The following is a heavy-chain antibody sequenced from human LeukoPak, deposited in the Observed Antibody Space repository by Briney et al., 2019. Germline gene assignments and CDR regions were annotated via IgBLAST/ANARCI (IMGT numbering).Heavy chain of an antibody. V-gene: IGHV3-30*18. Sequence: GGSLRLSCAASGFTFSSYSMNWVRQAPGKGLEWVAVISYDGSNKYYADSVKGRFTISRDNSKNTLYLQMNSLRAEDTAVYYCAKEYYDYVWGSYRYLHYWGQGTLVTVSS. CDR2: ISYDGSNK. CDR3: AKEYYDYVWGSYRYLHY. J-gene: IGHJ4*02. CDR1: GFTFSSYS. D-gene: IGHD3-16*02.